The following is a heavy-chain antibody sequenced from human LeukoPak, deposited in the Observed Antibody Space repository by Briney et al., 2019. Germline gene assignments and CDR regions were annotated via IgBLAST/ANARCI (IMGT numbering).Heavy chain of an antibody. V-gene: IGHV1-18*04. CDR3: AREDARGYYFDY. Sequence: ASVTVSCKASGYTFTVYYMHWVRQAPGQGLEWMGWISAYNGNTSYAQKLQGRVTMTTDTSTSTAYMELRSLRSDDTAVYYCAREDARGYYFDYWGQGTLVTVSS. J-gene: IGHJ4*02. CDR1: GYTFTVYY. CDR2: ISAYNGNT.